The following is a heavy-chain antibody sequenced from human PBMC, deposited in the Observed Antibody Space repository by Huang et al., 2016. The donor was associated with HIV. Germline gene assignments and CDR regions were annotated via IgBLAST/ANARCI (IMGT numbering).Heavy chain of an antibody. J-gene: IGHJ4*02. CDR1: GYTFTNFA. CDR2: IDTDKSDT. Sequence: QVQLVQSGAEVKKPGASVKVSCKASGYTFTNFAMHWVRQAPGQRLEWMGWIDTDKSDTRYSQRFQGRLTITRDTSASTAYRELSSLRSEDTAVYYCARDPHVFVAGPFFDCWGQGTLVTVSS. D-gene: IGHD3-10*02. CDR3: ARDPHVFVAGPFFDC. V-gene: IGHV1-3*04.